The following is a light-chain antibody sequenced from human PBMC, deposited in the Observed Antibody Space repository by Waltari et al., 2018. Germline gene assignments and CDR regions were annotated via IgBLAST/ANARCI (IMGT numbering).Light chain of an antibody. Sequence: QSVLTQPPSASGTPGQRVTIPCSGSSSNIESNTVNWYQQLPGTAPKLLIYSNDLRPSGVPDRFSGSKSGTSASLAISGLQSEDEAYYYCASWDDSLNGHVFGTGTKVTVL. V-gene: IGLV1-44*01. CDR1: SSNIESNT. J-gene: IGLJ1*01. CDR3: ASWDDSLNGHV. CDR2: SND.